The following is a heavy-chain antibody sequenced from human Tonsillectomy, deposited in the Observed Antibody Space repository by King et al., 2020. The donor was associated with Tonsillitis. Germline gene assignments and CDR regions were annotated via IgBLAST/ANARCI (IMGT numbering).Heavy chain of an antibody. CDR2: ISYDGSNK. V-gene: IGHV3-30*18. Sequence: VQLVQSGGGVVQPGRSLRLSCAASGFTFSSYDMHWVRQAPGKGLDWVAVISYDGSNKYYADSVKGQFTISRDNSKNTLYLQMNSLRAEDTAVYYCAKDPIDYYDSSGYLDYWGQGTLVTVSS. CDR3: AKDPIDYYDSSGYLDY. D-gene: IGHD3-22*01. CDR1: GFTFSSYD. J-gene: IGHJ4*02.